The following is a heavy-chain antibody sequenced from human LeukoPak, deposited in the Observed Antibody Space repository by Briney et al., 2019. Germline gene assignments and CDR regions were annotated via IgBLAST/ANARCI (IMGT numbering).Heavy chain of an antibody. J-gene: IGHJ4*02. CDR1: GFTFSSYA. D-gene: IGHD2-15*01. Sequence: GGSLRLSCAASGFTFSSYAMHWVRQAPGKGLEWVAVISYDGSNKYYADSVKGRFTISRDNSRNTLYLQMNSLRAEDTAVYYCAREEVIVPLFDYWGQGTLVTVSS. CDR3: AREEVIVPLFDY. CDR2: ISYDGSNK. V-gene: IGHV3-30-3*01.